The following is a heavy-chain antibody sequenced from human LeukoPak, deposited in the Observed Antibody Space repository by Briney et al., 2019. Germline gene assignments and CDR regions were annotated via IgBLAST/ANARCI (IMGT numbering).Heavy chain of an antibody. D-gene: IGHD4-11*01. V-gene: IGHV4-4*07. CDR1: GGSISSYY. CDR3: ARGGNYGNTFDY. J-gene: IGHJ4*02. CDR2: IYTSGST. Sequence: SETLSLTCAVSGGSISSYYWSWIRQPAGKGLEWIGRIYTSGSTNYNPSLKSRVTMSVDTSKNQFSLKLSSVTAADTAVYYCARGGNYGNTFDYWGQGTLVTVSS.